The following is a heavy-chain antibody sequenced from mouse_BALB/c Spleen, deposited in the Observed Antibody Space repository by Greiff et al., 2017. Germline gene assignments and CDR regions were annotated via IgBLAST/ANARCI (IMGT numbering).Heavy chain of an antibody. V-gene: IGHV5-4*02. CDR2: ISDGGSYT. J-gene: IGHJ3*01. Sequence: EVHLVESGGGLVKPGGSLKLSCAASGFTFSDYYMYWVRQTPEKRLEWVATISDGGSYTYYPDSVKGRFTISRDNAKNNLYLQMSSLKSEDTAMYYCARGGGNYVGFAYWGQGTLVTVSA. CDR1: GFTFSDYY. D-gene: IGHD2-1*01. CDR3: ARGGGNYVGFAY.